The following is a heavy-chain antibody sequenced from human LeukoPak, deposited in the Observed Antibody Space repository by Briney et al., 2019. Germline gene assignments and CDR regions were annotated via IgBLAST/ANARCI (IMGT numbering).Heavy chain of an antibody. CDR1: GFTFSSYG. CDR2: ISGSGGST. J-gene: IGHJ4*02. Sequence: GGSLRLSCAASGFTFSSYGMSWVRQAPGKGLEWVSAISGSGGSTYYADSVKGRFTISRDNSKHTLYLQMNSLRAEDTAVYYCANLEVVVTAIGYWGQGTLVTVSS. CDR3: ANLEVVVTAIGY. V-gene: IGHV3-23*01. D-gene: IGHD2-21*02.